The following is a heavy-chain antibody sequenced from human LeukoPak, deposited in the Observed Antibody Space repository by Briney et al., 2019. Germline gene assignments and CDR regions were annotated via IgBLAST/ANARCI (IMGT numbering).Heavy chain of an antibody. D-gene: IGHD3-3*01. CDR1: GFTFSSYE. CDR3: ARGMESFDY. CDR2: ISSSGSTI. J-gene: IGHJ4*02. V-gene: IGHV3-48*03. Sequence: PGGSLRLSCAASGFTFSSYEMNWVHQAPGKGLEWVSYISSSGSTIYYADSVKGRFTISRDNAKNSLYLQMNSLRAEDTAVYYCARGMESFDYWGQGTLVTVSS.